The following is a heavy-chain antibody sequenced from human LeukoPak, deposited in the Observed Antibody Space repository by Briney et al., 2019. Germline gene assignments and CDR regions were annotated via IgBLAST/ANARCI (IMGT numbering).Heavy chain of an antibody. V-gene: IGHV4-61*02. Sequence: SETLSLTCTVSGGSINGGNYYWTWLRQPTGKGLEWIGRIYTRGSTNYNPSLKSRVTISVDTSKNQFSLNLTSVTAADTAVYYCATDGMVRGPDAWFDSWGQGILVTVSS. J-gene: IGHJ5*01. CDR1: GGSINGGNYY. D-gene: IGHD3-10*01. CDR3: ATDGMVRGPDAWFDS. CDR2: IYTRGST.